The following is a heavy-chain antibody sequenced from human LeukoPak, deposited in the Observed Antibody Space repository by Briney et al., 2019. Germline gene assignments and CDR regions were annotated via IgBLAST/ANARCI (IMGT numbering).Heavy chain of an antibody. CDR1: GYTFSSYV. Sequence: ASVKVSCKASGYTFSSYVINWVRQAPGQGIEWMGRISPYNGNTNYAQKLQGRVTMTTDTSTSTAYMELRSLRSDDAAVYYCARDLYAGVLTYWGQGTLVTVSS. CDR3: ARDLYAGVLTY. CDR2: ISPYNGNT. D-gene: IGHD2-21*02. V-gene: IGHV1-18*01. J-gene: IGHJ4*02.